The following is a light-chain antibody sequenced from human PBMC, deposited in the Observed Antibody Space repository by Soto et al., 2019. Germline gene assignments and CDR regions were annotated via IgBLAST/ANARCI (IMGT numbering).Light chain of an antibody. CDR3: SSYRSDTTYV. V-gene: IGLV2-14*01. J-gene: IGLJ1*01. CDR1: SSDVGGYNY. CDR2: EVS. Sequence: QSALTQPASVSGSPGQSITISCTGTSSDVGGYNYVSWYQHHPGKAPKLMIHEVSDRPSGISNRFSGSKSGNTASLTISGLQAEEEADYYCSSYRSDTTYVFGTGTKVTVL.